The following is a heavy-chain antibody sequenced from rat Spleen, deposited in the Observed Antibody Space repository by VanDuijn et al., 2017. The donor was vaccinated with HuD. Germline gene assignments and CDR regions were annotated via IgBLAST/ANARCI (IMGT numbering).Heavy chain of an antibody. CDR1: GFTFSNYG. Sequence: EVQLVESGGGLVQPGRSLKLSCAASGFTFSNYGMAWVRQAPTKGLEWVASITNSGGSTYYRDSVKGRFTISRDNAKSTLYLQMDSLRSEDTATYYCTTDRLGADYFDYWGQGVMVTVSS. CDR2: ITNSGGST. V-gene: IGHV5-27*01. D-gene: IGHD5-1*01. CDR3: TTDRLGADYFDY. J-gene: IGHJ2*01.